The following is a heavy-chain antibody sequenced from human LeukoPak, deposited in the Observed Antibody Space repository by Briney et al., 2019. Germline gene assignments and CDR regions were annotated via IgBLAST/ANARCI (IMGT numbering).Heavy chain of an antibody. CDR3: ASGAAAGTWAFDI. J-gene: IGHJ3*02. CDR2: IKPSGGDT. V-gene: IGHV1-46*01. D-gene: IGHD6-13*01. Sequence: ASVKVSRKTSVYSFTNYNLHWVRQAPAQRLEWMGIIKPSGGDTNYAQKFQGRVTMTEDTSTDTAYMELSSLRSEDTAVYYCASGAAAGTWAFDIWGQGTMVTVSS. CDR1: VYSFTNYN.